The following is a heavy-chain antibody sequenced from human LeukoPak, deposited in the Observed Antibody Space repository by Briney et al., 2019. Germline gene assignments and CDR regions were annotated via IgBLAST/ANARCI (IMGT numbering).Heavy chain of an antibody. CDR2: ISSSSSYI. V-gene: IGHV3-21*01. D-gene: IGHD3-3*01. CDR3: ARDPRPDFWSGYSPHDY. Sequence: PGGSLRLSCAASGFTFSSYSMNWVRQAPGKGLEWVSSISSSSSYIYYADSVKGRFTISRDNAKSSLYLQMNSLRAEDTAVYYCARDPRPDFWSGYSPHDYWGQGTLVTVSS. CDR1: GFTFSSYS. J-gene: IGHJ4*02.